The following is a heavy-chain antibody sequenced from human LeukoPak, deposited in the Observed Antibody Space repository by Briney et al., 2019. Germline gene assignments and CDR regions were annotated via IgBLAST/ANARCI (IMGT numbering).Heavy chain of an antibody. V-gene: IGHV1-2*06. CDR3: ARGTFGDYSLDF. CDR1: GYTFTGYH. D-gene: IGHD3-10*01. J-gene: IGHJ4*02. Sequence: ASVKVSCKASGYTFTGYHLHWVRQAPGQGLEWMGRVNPDRGGTDYAQKFQGRVTMTGDTSIGTAYMELSRLRSDDTAIYYCARGTFGDYSLDFWGQGALVTVSS. CDR2: VNPDRGGT.